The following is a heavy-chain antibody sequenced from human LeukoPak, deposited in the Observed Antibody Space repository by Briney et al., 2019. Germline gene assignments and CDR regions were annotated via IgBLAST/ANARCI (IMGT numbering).Heavy chain of an antibody. CDR3: ARESGYYDVLTGYYNQNWFDP. D-gene: IGHD3-9*01. CDR2: INHSGST. Sequence: SETLSLTCAVYGGSFSGSYWSWIRQPSGKGLEWIGEINHSGSTNYNPSLKSRVTISVDTSKNQFSLKLTSVTAADTAVFYCARESGYYDVLTGYYNQNWFDPWGQGTLVTVSS. V-gene: IGHV4-34*01. CDR1: GGSFSGSY. J-gene: IGHJ5*02.